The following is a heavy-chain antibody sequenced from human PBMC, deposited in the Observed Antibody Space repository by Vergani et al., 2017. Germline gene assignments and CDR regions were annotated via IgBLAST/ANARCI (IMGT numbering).Heavy chain of an antibody. CDR3: ASLGYCSSTSCLDAVDI. V-gene: IGHV1-69*14. D-gene: IGHD2-2*01. J-gene: IGHJ3*02. CDR1: GGTFSSYA. Sequence: QVQLVQSGAEVKKPGSSVKVSCKASGGTFSSYAISWVRQAPGQGLEWMGRIIPIFGTANYAQKFQGRVPLTADKSPSTAYMELSSLRSEDTAVYYCASLGYCSSTSCLDAVDIWGQGTMVTVSS. CDR2: IIPIFGTA.